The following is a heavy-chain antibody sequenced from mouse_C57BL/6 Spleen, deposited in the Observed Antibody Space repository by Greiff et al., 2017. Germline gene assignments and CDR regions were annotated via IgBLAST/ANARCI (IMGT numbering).Heavy chain of an antibody. Sequence: EVKLMEPGGGLVKPGGSLKLSCAASGFTFSDYGMHWVRQAPEKGLEWVAYIRSGSSTIYYADTVKGRFTISRDNAKNTLFLQMTSLRSEDTAMDYCARRGPTGTKAMDYWGQGTSVTVSS. CDR2: IRSGSSTI. J-gene: IGHJ4*01. V-gene: IGHV5-17*01. CDR3: ARRGPTGTKAMDY. D-gene: IGHD4-1*02. CDR1: GFTFSDYG.